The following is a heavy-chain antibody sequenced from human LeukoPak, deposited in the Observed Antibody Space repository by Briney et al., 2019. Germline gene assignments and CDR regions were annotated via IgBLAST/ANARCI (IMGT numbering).Heavy chain of an antibody. CDR3: ARDAVSTTTAGGIDY. V-gene: IGHV1-18*01. Sequence: ASVKVSCKASGYTFTNYGISWVRQAPGQGLEWMGWISAYSGYTHYAQKIQGRVTVTTEAYTRADYMELRSLTSYDTAVYYCARDAVSTTTAGGIDYWGQGTLVTVSS. J-gene: IGHJ4*02. CDR1: GYTFTNYG. D-gene: IGHD5/OR15-5a*01. CDR2: ISAYSGYT.